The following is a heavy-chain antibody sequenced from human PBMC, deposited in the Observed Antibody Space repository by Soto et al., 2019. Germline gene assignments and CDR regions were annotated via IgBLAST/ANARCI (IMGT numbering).Heavy chain of an antibody. Sequence: QVQLVQSGAEVKKPGASVKVSYVASGYTFTDHYIHWVRQAPGQGLEWMGWINPHSGDTIYAQKFQGRVTLTRDTSISTAYMELSRLRSDDPAVYYCARGRTVNFYGMDVWGQGTTVTVSS. J-gene: IGHJ6*02. CDR2: INPHSGDT. D-gene: IGHD4-17*01. V-gene: IGHV1-2*02. CDR3: ARGRTVNFYGMDV. CDR1: GYTFTDHY.